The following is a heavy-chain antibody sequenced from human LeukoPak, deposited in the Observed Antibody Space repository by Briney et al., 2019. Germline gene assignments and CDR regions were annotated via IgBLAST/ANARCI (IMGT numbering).Heavy chain of an antibody. J-gene: IGHJ4*02. CDR3: ARQEQQLGPTFDFDY. D-gene: IGHD6-13*01. V-gene: IGHV4-59*08. Sequence: SETLSLTCTVSGGSINSYYWSWIRQPPGKGLEWVGYMYYSGSTNYNPSLKSRVTISVDTSKNQFSLKLSSVTAADTAVYYCARQEQQLGPTFDFDYWGQGTLVTVSS. CDR1: GGSINSYY. CDR2: MYYSGST.